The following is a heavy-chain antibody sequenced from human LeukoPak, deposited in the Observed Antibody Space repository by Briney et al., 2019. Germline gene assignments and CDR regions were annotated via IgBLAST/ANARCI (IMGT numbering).Heavy chain of an antibody. CDR3: AKGYYYDSSGYYYTGIFFDY. CDR2: ISYDGSNK. V-gene: IGHV3-30*18. CDR1: GFTFSSYG. J-gene: IGHJ4*02. Sequence: GGSLRLSCAASGFTFSSYGMHWVRQAPGKGLEWVAVISYDGSNKYYADSVKGRFTISRDNSKNTLYLQMNSLRAEDTAVYYCAKGYYYDSSGYYYTGIFFDYWGQGTLVTVSS. D-gene: IGHD3-22*01.